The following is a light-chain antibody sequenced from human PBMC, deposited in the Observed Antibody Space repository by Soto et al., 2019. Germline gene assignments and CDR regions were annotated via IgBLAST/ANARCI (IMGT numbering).Light chain of an antibody. CDR2: FAS. V-gene: IGKV3-15*01. CDR1: QSVSSK. J-gene: IGKJ2*01. Sequence: ETVMTQSPATLSVSPGERATLSCRASQSVSSKLAWFQQKPGQAPRLLIYFASTRATDIPARFSGSGSGTEFTLTISSLQSEDFAVYYCQQYNNWPHTFGQGTKVDIK. CDR3: QQYNNWPHT.